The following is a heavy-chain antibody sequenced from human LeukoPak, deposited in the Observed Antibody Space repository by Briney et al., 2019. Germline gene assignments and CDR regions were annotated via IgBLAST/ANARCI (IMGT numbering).Heavy chain of an antibody. Sequence: GGSRRLSCAPSGFMFSRHWMSWVRQAPGKGPEWVANIKQDGSERYYVGSVRGRFTISRDNAKNLLYLQMNSLRAEGTAVYFCARDCFAENNYWGQGILVTVSS. D-gene: IGHD2-21*01. J-gene: IGHJ4*02. V-gene: IGHV3-7*01. CDR1: GFMFSRHW. CDR3: ARDCFAENNY. CDR2: IKQDGSER.